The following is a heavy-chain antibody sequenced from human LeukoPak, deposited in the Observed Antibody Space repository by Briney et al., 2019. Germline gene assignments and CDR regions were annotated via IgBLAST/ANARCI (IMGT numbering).Heavy chain of an antibody. J-gene: IGHJ5*02. CDR3: ARAARPGWFDP. D-gene: IGHD6-6*01. Sequence: SETLSLTCTVSGGSISSGSYYWSWIRQPAGKGLEWIGRIYTSGSTNYNPSLKSRVTISVDTSKNQFSLKLSSVTAADTAVYYCARAARPGWFDPWGQGTLVTVSS. CDR1: GGSISSGSYY. CDR2: IYTSGST. V-gene: IGHV4-61*02.